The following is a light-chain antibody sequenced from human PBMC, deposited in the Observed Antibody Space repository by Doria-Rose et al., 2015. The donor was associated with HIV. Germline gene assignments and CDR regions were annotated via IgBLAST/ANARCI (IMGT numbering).Light chain of an antibody. CDR2: DGS. V-gene: IGKV3-20*01. CDR1: QSFSSTY. CDR3: HQYGTSWT. Sequence: TQSPGTLSLSPGERATLSCRARQSFSSTYLAWYQQKPGQAHSLLIYDGSTRATGIPDRFSASGSGTDFTLTINRLEPEDFALYYCHQYGTSWTFGQGTKVEI. J-gene: IGKJ1*01.